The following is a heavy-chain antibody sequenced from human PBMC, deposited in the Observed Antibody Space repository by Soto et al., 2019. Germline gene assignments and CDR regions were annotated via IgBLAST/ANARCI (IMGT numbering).Heavy chain of an antibody. D-gene: IGHD3-3*01. V-gene: IGHV1-69*06. CDR1: EGTFNSYV. CDR3: ARGDTIFESSERYYHYGLDV. Sequence: QVKLVQSRVEVKKPGSSVRVSCKASEGTFNSYVVSWVRQAPGQGLQWMGGIISLFGTTNYAHKLEGRVTNTADTSTTTADMEQSGLRPGDTAVYYCARGDTIFESSERYYHYGLDVWGQGTAVIVSS. CDR2: IISLFGTT. J-gene: IGHJ6*02.